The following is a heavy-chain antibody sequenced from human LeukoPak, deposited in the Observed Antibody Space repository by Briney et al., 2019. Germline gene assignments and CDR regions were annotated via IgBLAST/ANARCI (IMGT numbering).Heavy chain of an antibody. V-gene: IGHV3-30*02. CDR1: GFTFSSYG. D-gene: IGHD4-17*01. J-gene: IGHJ4*02. CDR3: AKDLWYGDYYFDY. Sequence: GGSLRLSCAATGFTFSSYGMHWVRQAPGKGLEWVAFIRYDGSNKYYADSVKGRFTISRDNSKNTLYLQMNSLRAEDTAVYYCAKDLWYGDYYFDYWGQGTLVTVSS. CDR2: IRYDGSNK.